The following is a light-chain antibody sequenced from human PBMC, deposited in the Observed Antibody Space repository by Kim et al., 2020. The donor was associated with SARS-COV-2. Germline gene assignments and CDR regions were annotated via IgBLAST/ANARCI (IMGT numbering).Light chain of an antibody. CDR2: DAS. V-gene: IGKV1-5*02. CDR3: QQYKTYWT. Sequence: SASVGDRVIILCRASQSINTWLAWYQQKSGKAPKLLIYDASSLQSGVPSRISGSGSGTEFTLTISSLQPDDFATYYCQQYKTYWTFGQGTKVDIK. J-gene: IGKJ1*01. CDR1: QSINTW.